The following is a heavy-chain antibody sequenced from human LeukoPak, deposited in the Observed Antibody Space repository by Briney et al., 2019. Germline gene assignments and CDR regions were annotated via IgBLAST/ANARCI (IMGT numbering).Heavy chain of an antibody. D-gene: IGHD1/OR15-1a*01. Sequence: SQTLSHTRAISGDSVSSSSDAWNWIRQSPSRGLEWLGRTYYMSNDYAVSVKSRMTINADTSKNQVSLQLSSVTPEDTAVYYCARGRNNAFDIWGRGTMVTVSS. J-gene: IGHJ3*02. CDR3: ARGRNNAFDI. V-gene: IGHV6-1*01. CDR1: GDSVSSSSDA. CDR2: TYYMSN.